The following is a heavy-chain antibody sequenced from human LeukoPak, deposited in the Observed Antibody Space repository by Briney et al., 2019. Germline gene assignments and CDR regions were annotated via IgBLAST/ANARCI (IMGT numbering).Heavy chain of an antibody. CDR3: ASTRWYYYDSSGYPSDY. Sequence: GGSLRLSCAASGVSFSDYAMHWVRQAPGKGLEWVAVISYDGSNKYYADSVKGRFTISRDDSKNTLYLQMNSLRTEDTAIYYCASTRWYYYDSSGYPSDYWGQGTLVTVSS. CDR2: ISYDGSNK. J-gene: IGHJ4*02. CDR1: GVSFSDYA. V-gene: IGHV3-30-3*01. D-gene: IGHD3-22*01.